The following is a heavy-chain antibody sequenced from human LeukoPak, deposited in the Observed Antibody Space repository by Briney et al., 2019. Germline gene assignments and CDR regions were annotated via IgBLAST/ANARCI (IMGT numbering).Heavy chain of an antibody. D-gene: IGHD2-2*01. V-gene: IGHV3-7*01. Sequence: GGSLRLSCAASGFTFSNYWMSWVRQAPGKGLEWVAKIKPDGSEKYYVDSVKGRFTISRDNAKNSLYLQMNSQRAEDTAVYYCARYSCTSTTCYLFDYWGQGTLVTVSS. J-gene: IGHJ4*02. CDR3: ARYSCTSTTCYLFDY. CDR1: GFTFSNYW. CDR2: IKPDGSEK.